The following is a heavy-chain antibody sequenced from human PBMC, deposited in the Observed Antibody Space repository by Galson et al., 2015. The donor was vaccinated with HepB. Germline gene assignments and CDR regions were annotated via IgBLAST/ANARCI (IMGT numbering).Heavy chain of an antibody. CDR3: ARGEGSSGWYYFDY. J-gene: IGHJ4*02. V-gene: IGHV1-46*01. Sequence: SVKVSCKASGYTFTTYYMHWVRQAPGQGLEWIGIINPSDGSTTYQQKFQGRVTMTRGTSTSTVYMELSSLRSEDTAVYFCARGEGSSGWYYFDYWGQGTLVTVSS. CDR2: INPSDGST. CDR1: GYTFTTYY. D-gene: IGHD6-19*01.